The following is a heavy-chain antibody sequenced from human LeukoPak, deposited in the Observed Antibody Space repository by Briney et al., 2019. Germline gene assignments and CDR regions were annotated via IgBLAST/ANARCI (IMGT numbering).Heavy chain of an antibody. CDR1: GFTVSSNY. J-gene: IGHJ4*02. D-gene: IGHD2-15*01. V-gene: IGHV3-66*01. CDR3: AMGYCSGGSCYAFDY. Sequence: GGSLRLSCAASGFTVSSNYMSWVRQAPGKGLEWVSLIYSGGGTYYADSVKGRFTISRDNSKNTLYLQMNSLRAEDTAVYYCAMGYCSGGSCYAFDYWGQGTLVTVSS. CDR2: IYSGGGT.